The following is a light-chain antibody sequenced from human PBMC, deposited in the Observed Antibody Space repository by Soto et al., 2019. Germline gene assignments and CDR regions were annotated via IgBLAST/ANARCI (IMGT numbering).Light chain of an antibody. Sequence: IVLTQSPATLSLSPGERATLSCRARQTVSTYLSWYQHKTGQAPRLLIYGASNRATGIPARFSVSGSGTDFTLTISSLEPEDSAVYYCQQRYNWLTFGGGTKVEIK. CDR1: QTVSTY. V-gene: IGKV3-11*01. CDR3: QQRYNWLT. CDR2: GAS. J-gene: IGKJ4*01.